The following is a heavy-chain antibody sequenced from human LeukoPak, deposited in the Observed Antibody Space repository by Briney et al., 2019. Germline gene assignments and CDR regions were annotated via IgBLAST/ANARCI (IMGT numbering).Heavy chain of an antibody. CDR1: GYTFTGYY. CDR3: ARDFEDDSSGYYF. J-gene: IGHJ3*01. V-gene: IGHV1-2*02. D-gene: IGHD3-22*01. Sequence: ASVKVSCKASGYTFTGYYMHWVRQAPGQGLEWMGWINPNSGGTNYAQKFQGRVTMTRDTSISTAYMELSRLRSEDTAVYYCARDFEDDSSGYYFWGQGTMVTVSS. CDR2: INPNSGGT.